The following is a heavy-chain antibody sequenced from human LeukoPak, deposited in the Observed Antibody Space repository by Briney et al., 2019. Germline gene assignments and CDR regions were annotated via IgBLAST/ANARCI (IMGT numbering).Heavy chain of an antibody. V-gene: IGHV3-7*04. J-gene: IGHJ6*02. CDR2: IKQDGSEK. CDR1: GFTFSSYW. D-gene: IGHD6-13*01. CDR3: ASDSSSWYPSYYYYYGMDV. Sequence: GGSLRLSCAASGFTFSSYWMSWVRQAPGKGLEWVANIKQDGSEKYYVDSVKGRFTISRDNAKNSLYLQMNSLRAEDTAVYYCASDSSSWYPSYYYYYGMDVWGQGTTVTVSS.